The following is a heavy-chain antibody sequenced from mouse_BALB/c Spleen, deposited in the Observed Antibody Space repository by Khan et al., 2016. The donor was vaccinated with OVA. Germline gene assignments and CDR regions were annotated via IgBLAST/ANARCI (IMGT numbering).Heavy chain of an antibody. V-gene: IGHV1S29*02. CDR2: FFPNSGGS. J-gene: IGHJ3*01. CDR1: GYTFTDYN. CDR3: DSSAYVSFAF. Sequence: VQLKESGPELVKPGASVKISCKASGYTFTDYNMDWLKQRPGKSLEWIGYFFPNSGGSGYNQKFKTKATLTVDISSNTAYMDLRSLTSEDSADFYCDSSAYVSFAFWGQGTLVTVSA. D-gene: IGHD1-1*01.